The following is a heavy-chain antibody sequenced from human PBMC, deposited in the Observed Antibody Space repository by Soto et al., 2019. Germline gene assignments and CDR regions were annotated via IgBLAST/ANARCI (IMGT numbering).Heavy chain of an antibody. CDR1: GFTFSSYG. CDR3: ARDFSTSQSREYYFDY. Sequence: QVQLVESGGGVVQPGRSLRLSCAASGFTFSSYGVHWVRQAPGKGLEWVAVIWYDGSNKYYADSVKGRFTISRDNSKNTLYLQMNSLRAEDTAVYYCARDFSTSQSREYYFDYWGQGTLVTVSS. J-gene: IGHJ4*02. CDR2: IWYDGSNK. D-gene: IGHD2-2*01. V-gene: IGHV3-33*01.